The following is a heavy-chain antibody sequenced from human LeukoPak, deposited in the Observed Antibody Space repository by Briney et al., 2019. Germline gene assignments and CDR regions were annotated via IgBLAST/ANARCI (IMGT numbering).Heavy chain of an antibody. CDR3: SRAKRIDVENTPYYFDY. Sequence: ESGPTLVKPTQTLTLTCSFSGFSVDSSGMAVGWIRQPPGKALEWLALIYWDDDKPYSPSLKDRLIITKDASKNLVVLAMINVDPVDTATYYCSRAKRIDVENTPYYFDYWGQGILVTVSS. D-gene: IGHD3-10*02. V-gene: IGHV2-5*02. CDR1: GFSVDSSGMA. CDR2: IYWDDDK. J-gene: IGHJ4*02.